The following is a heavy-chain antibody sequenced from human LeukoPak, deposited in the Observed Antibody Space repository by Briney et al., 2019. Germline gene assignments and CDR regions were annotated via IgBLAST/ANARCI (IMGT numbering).Heavy chain of an antibody. CDR3: AKSPWVGSSGYYDY. V-gene: IGHV3-23*01. Sequence: GGSLRLSCAASGFTFSSYAMSWVRQAPGKGLEWVSAISGSGGSTYYADSVKGRFTITRDNSKNTLYLQMNSLRAEDTAVYYCAKSPWVGSSGYYDYWGQGTLVTVSS. CDR1: GFTFSSYA. J-gene: IGHJ4*02. CDR2: ISGSGGST. D-gene: IGHD3-22*01.